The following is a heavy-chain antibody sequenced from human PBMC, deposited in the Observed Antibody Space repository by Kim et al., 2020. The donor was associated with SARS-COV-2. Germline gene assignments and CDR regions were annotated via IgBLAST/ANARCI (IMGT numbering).Heavy chain of an antibody. CDR3: ARTYGSGSYYYYGMDV. D-gene: IGHD3-10*01. J-gene: IGHJ6*02. CDR1: GGSFSGYY. CDR2: INHSGST. Sequence: SETLSLTCAVYGGSFSGYYWSWIRQPPGKGLEWIGEINHSGSTNYNPSLKSRVTISVDTSKNQFSLKLSSVTAADTAVYYCARTYGSGSYYYYGMDVWGQGTTVTVSS. V-gene: IGHV4-34*01.